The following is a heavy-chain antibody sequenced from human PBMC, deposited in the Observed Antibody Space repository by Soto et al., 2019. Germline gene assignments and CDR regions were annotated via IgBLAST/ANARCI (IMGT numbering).Heavy chain of an antibody. V-gene: IGHV3-64D*06. D-gene: IGHD6-19*01. Sequence: GSLRLSCSASGFTFSNYAMHWVRQAPGKGLEYVSGISSNGGTTYYADSVKARFIISRDISKNTVYLQMSGLRAEDTALYYCVKGRGSGGWSHFDYWGQGTLVTVS. CDR1: GFTFSNYA. CDR2: ISSNGGTT. CDR3: VKGRGSGGWSHFDY. J-gene: IGHJ4*02.